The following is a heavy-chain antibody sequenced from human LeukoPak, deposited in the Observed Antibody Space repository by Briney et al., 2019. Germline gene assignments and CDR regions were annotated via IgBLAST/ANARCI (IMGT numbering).Heavy chain of an antibody. CDR2: IYPGDSDT. CDR1: GYSLTTYW. Sequence: GESLKISCKGSGYSLTTYWIGWVRPVPGKGLEWRGIIYPGDSDTRYSPSFQGQVTISADKSISTAYLQWSSLKASDTAMYYCARLGLTFQLDPWGQGTLVSVS. D-gene: IGHD3-16*01. V-gene: IGHV5-51*01. CDR3: ARLGLTFQLDP. J-gene: IGHJ5*02.